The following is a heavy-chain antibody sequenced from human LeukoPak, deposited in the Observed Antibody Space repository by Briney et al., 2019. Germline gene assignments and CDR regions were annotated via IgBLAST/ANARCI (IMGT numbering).Heavy chain of an antibody. J-gene: IGHJ4*02. CDR2: IIPIFGTA. CDR1: GGTFSSYA. D-gene: IGHD6-13*01. CDR3: ARDLWYSSSWYLTLDY. V-gene: IGHV1-69*05. Sequence: SVKVSCKASGGTFSSYAISWVRQAPGQGLEWMGGIIPIFGTANYAQKFQGRVTITTDESTSTAYMVLSSLRSEDTAVYYCARDLWYSSSWYLTLDYWGQGTLVTVSS.